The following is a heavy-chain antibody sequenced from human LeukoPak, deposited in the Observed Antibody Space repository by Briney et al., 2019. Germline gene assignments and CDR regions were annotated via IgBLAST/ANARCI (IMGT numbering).Heavy chain of an antibody. Sequence: GGSLRLSCAASGFTFSSFGMSWVRQAPGKGLEWISTIRGGGGTIYYADAVRGRFAISKDNSMDTLSLQMNSLGAEDPALYYCAKGRYRSSSAYFDYWGQGALATVSS. CDR1: GFTFSSFG. CDR2: IRGGGGTI. CDR3: AKGRYRSSSAYFDY. V-gene: IGHV3-23*01. J-gene: IGHJ4*02. D-gene: IGHD6-6*01.